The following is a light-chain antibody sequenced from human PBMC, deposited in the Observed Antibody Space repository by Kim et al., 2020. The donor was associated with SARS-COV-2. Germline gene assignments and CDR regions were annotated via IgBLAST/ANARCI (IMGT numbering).Light chain of an antibody. CDR2: EAS. Sequence: EIVLTQSPDTLCLSPGDRATLSCRASESVYSDYLAWYQQKPGQAPRLLIHEASIRATGIPDRFSGSGSGTDFTLTIRRLQPEDFAVYYCQQYGSSWTFGQGTKVDIK. V-gene: IGKV3-20*01. CDR1: ESVYSDY. J-gene: IGKJ1*01. CDR3: QQYGSSWT.